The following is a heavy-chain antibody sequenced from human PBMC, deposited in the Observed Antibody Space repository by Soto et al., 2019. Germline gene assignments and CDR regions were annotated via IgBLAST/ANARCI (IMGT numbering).Heavy chain of an antibody. J-gene: IGHJ3*02. CDR2: INHSGST. CDR1: GGSFSGYY. CDR3: ATGGVEQWLVLDAFDI. V-gene: IGHV4-34*01. Sequence: SETLSLTCAVYGGSFSGYYWSWIRQPPGKGLEWIGEINHSGSTNYNPSLKSRVTISVDTSKNQFSLKLSSVTAADTAVYYCATGGVEQWLVLDAFDIWGQGTMVTVSS. D-gene: IGHD6-19*01.